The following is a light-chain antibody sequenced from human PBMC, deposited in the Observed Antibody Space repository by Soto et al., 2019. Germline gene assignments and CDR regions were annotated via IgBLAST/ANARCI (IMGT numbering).Light chain of an antibody. J-gene: IGKJ1*01. Sequence: EIVLTQSPVAMSLSPGERATLSCRASQSVSSTLLTWYQQKPGQAPRLLIYGVSSRATGIPDMFSGSGSGTDFTLTISRLQTEDFAVYFCQHYGDSSWTFGQGTKVDIK. V-gene: IGKV3-20*01. CDR3: QHYGDSSWT. CDR2: GVS. CDR1: QSVSSTL.